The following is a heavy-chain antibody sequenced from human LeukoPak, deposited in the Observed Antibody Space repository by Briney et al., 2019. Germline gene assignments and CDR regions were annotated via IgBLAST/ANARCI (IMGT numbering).Heavy chain of an antibody. J-gene: IGHJ1*01. CDR3: ASPPDDYGDHRYFQH. Sequence: PSETLSLTCTVSGGSISSSSYYWGWIRQPPGKGLEWIGSIYYSGSTYYNPSLKSRVTISVGTSKNQFSLKLSSVTAADTAVYYCASPPDDYGDHRYFQHWGQGTLVTVSS. V-gene: IGHV4-39*01. CDR2: IYYSGST. CDR1: GGSISSSSYY. D-gene: IGHD4-17*01.